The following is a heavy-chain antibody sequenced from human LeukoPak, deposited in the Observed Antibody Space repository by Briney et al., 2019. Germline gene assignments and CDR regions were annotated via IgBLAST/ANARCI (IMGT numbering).Heavy chain of an antibody. CDR3: AREGSRHYYDSSGNSRYFQH. Sequence: PSETLSLTCTVYGGSFSGYYWSWIRQPPGKGLEWIGEINHSGSTNYNPSLKSRVTISVDTSKNQLSLKLSSVTAADTAVYYCAREGSRHYYDSSGNSRYFQHWGQGTLVTVSS. D-gene: IGHD3-22*01. J-gene: IGHJ1*01. CDR1: GGSFSGYY. V-gene: IGHV4-34*01. CDR2: INHSGST.